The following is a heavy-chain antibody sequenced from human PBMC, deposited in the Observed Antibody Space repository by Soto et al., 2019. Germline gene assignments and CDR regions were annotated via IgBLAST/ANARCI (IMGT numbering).Heavy chain of an antibody. J-gene: IGHJ6*03. Sequence: GGSLRLSCAASGFTFSSYAMSWVRQAPGKGLEWVSAISGSGGSTYYADSVKGRFTISRDNSKNTLYLQMNSLRAEDTAVYYCAKDPVWDYYYYMDVWGKGTTVTVSS. V-gene: IGHV3-23*01. CDR2: ISGSGGST. D-gene: IGHD3-16*01. CDR1: GFTFSSYA. CDR3: AKDPVWDYYYYMDV.